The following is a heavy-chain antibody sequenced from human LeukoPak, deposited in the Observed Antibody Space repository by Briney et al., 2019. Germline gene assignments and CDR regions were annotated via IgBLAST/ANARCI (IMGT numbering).Heavy chain of an antibody. Sequence: SETLSLTCTVSGYSISSGYYWGWIRQPPGKGLEWIGSIYHSGSTYYNPSLKSRVTISVDTSKNQFSLKLSSVTAADTAVYYCARGNHDYGDYGVDYWGQGTLVTVSS. CDR2: IYHSGST. CDR1: GYSISSGYY. D-gene: IGHD4-17*01. J-gene: IGHJ4*02. V-gene: IGHV4-38-2*02. CDR3: ARGNHDYGDYGVDY.